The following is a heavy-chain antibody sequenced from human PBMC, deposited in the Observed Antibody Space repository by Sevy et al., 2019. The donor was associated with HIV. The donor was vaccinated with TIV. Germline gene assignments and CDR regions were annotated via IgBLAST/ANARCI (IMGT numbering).Heavy chain of an antibody. D-gene: IGHD2-2*01. Sequence: SETLSLTCTVSGGSISSYYWSWIRQPPGKGLEWIGYIYYSGSINYNPSLKSRVTISVDTSKNQFSLKLSSVTAADTAVYYCARRYQSLLGYYFDYWGQGTLVTVSS. V-gene: IGHV4-59*12. CDR2: IYYSGSI. J-gene: IGHJ4*02. CDR3: ARRYQSLLGYYFDY. CDR1: GGSISSYY.